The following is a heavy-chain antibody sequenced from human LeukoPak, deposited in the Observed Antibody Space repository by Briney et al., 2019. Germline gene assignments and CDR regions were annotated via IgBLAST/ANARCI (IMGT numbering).Heavy chain of an antibody. D-gene: IGHD3-3*01. CDR3: AKAFRFWSGYSINWFDP. V-gene: IGHV3-21*01. Sequence: GGSLRLSCAASGFTFSSYSMNWVRQAPGKGLEWVSSISSSGTYIYYADSVKGRFTISRDNSKNTLYLQMNSLRAEDTAVYYCAKAFRFWSGYSINWFDPWGQGTLVTVSS. CDR2: ISSSGTYI. CDR1: GFTFSSYS. J-gene: IGHJ5*02.